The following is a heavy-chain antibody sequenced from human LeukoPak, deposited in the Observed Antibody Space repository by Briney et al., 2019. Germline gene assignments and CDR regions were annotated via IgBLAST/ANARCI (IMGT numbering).Heavy chain of an antibody. V-gene: IGHV2-5*02. CDR2: INWDDDK. D-gene: IGHD6-19*01. CDR1: GFSLTTRGVG. Sequence: SGPTLVKPTQTLTLTCAFSGFSLTTRGVGVGLIRQPPGKPLEWLAFINWDDDKRYSPAQKSRLTITKDTSNNQVALSMTNVDPMDTGTYYCAHSRVAVSGKEGMDYWGQGTVVTVSS. CDR3: AHSRVAVSGKEGMDY. J-gene: IGHJ4*02.